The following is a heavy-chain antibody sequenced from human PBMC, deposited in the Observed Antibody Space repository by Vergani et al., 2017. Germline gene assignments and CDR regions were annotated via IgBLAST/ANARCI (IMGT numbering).Heavy chain of an antibody. CDR1: GGSISSYY. V-gene: IGHV4-59*01. Sequence: QVQLQESGPGLVKPSETLSLTFTVSGGSISSYYWSWIRQPPGKGLEWIGYIYYSGSTNYNPSLKSRVTISVDTSKNQFSLKLSSVTAADTAVYYCARVIAASDAFDIWGQGTMVTVSS. D-gene: IGHD6-6*01. CDR3: ARVIAASDAFDI. J-gene: IGHJ3*02. CDR2: IYYSGST.